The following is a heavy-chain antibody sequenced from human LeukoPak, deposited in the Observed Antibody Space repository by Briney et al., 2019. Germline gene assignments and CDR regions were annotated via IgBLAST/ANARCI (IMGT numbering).Heavy chain of an antibody. CDR1: GGSISSYY. V-gene: IGHV4-59*01. CDR3: ATTYGYSSGWYPY. J-gene: IGHJ4*02. CDR2: IYYSGST. Sequence: SETLSLTCTVSGGSISSYYWSWIRQPPGKGLEWIGYIYYSGSTNYNPSLKSRVTISVDTSKNQFSLKLSSVTAADTAVYYCATTYGYSSGWYPYWGQGTLVTVSS. D-gene: IGHD6-19*01.